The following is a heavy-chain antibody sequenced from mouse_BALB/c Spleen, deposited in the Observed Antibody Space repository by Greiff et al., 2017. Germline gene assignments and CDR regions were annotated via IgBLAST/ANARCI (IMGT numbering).Heavy chain of an antibody. V-gene: IGHV5-9-4*01. CDR1: GFTFSSYA. CDR3: AREDGNYSSYAMDY. D-gene: IGHD2-1*01. Sequence: EVKVVESGGGLVKPGGSLKLSCAASGFTFSSYAMSWVRQSPEKRLEWVAEISSGGSYTYYPDTVTGRFTISRDNAKNTLYLEMSSLRSEDTAMYYCAREDGNYSSYAMDYWGQGTSVTVSS. J-gene: IGHJ4*01. CDR2: ISSGGSYT.